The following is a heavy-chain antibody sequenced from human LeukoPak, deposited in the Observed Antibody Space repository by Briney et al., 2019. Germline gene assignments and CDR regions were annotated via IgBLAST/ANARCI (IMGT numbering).Heavy chain of an antibody. J-gene: IGHJ4*02. CDR2: ISSSSSTI. D-gene: IGHD2-15*01. Sequence: GGSLRLSCAASGFTFSSYSMNWVRQAPGKGLEWVSYISSSSSTIYYADSVKGRFTISRDNAKNSLYLQMNSLRAEDTAVYYCARENCSGGSCYLNYFDYWGQGTLVTVSS. CDR1: GFTFSSYS. V-gene: IGHV3-48*04. CDR3: ARENCSGGSCYLNYFDY.